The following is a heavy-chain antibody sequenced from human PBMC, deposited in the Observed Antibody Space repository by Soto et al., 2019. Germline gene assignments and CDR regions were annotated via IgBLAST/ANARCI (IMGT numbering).Heavy chain of an antibody. J-gene: IGHJ3*02. V-gene: IGHV3-30-3*01. CDR1: GFNFRNYP. CDR3: AQLLGGSYAFEI. Sequence: GGSLRLSCADSGFNFRNYPMNWVRQSPDKGLEWVAVISYDGSSRDYADSVRGRFTITRDNSKNTLYLQMNSLRPEDTAVYYCAQLLGGSYAFEIWGQGTMVTVSS. CDR2: ISYDGSSR. D-gene: IGHD1-26*01.